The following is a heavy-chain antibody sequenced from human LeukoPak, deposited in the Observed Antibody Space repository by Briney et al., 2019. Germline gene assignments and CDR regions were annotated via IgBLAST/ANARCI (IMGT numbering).Heavy chain of an antibody. CDR3: ARDSGSLDY. CDR1: GFTFSSYG. D-gene: IGHD1-26*01. V-gene: IGHV3-33*01. Sequence: GGSLRLSCVASGFTFSSYGMHWVRQAPGKGLEWVAVIWYDGSNKYYADSVKGRFAISRDNAKNSLYLQLNSLRAEDTAVYYCARDSGSLDYWGQGTLVTVSS. CDR2: IWYDGSNK. J-gene: IGHJ4*02.